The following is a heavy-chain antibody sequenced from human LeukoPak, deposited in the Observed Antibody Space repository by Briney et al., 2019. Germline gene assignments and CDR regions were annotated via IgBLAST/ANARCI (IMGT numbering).Heavy chain of an antibody. Sequence: ASVKVSCTASGGTFSSYAISWVRQAPGQGLEWMGGIIPIFGTANYAQKFQGRVTVTADKSTSTAYMELSSLRSEDTAVYYCARGLWFGELLGPYYYYYGMDVWGKGTTVTVSS. D-gene: IGHD3-10*01. CDR3: ARGLWFGELLGPYYYYYGMDV. CDR1: GGTFSSYA. J-gene: IGHJ6*04. CDR2: IIPIFGTA. V-gene: IGHV1-69*06.